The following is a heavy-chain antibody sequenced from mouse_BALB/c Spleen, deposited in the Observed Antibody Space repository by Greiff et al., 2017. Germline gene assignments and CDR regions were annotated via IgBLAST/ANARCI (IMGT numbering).Heavy chain of an antibody. CDR3: ARWVQAY. CDR2: IDPANGNT. J-gene: IGHJ3*01. Sequence: EVQRVESGAELVKPGASVKLSCTASGFNIKDTYMHWVKQRPEQGLEWIGRIDPANGNTKYDPKFQGKATITADTSSNTAYLQLSSLTSEDTAVYYCARWVQAYWGQGTLVTVSA. V-gene: IGHV14-3*02. CDR1: GFNIKDTY. D-gene: IGHD2-14*01.